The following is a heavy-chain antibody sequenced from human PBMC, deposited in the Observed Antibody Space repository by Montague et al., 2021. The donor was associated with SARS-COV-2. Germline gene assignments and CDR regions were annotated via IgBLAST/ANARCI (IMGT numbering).Heavy chain of an antibody. J-gene: IGHJ3*02. CDR3: ATEMPAYDVFDI. V-gene: IGHV4-61*08. CDR1: GGSVTSGDYY. CDR2: IYNTGRT. Sequence: SETLSLTCTVSGGSVTSGDYYWTWIRQPPGKGLEWIGYIYNTGRTNYNPSLKSRVTISMDTSKNRFSLKVDSVSAADTAVYYCATEMPAYDVFDIWGQGTMVTVSS. D-gene: IGHD2-2*01.